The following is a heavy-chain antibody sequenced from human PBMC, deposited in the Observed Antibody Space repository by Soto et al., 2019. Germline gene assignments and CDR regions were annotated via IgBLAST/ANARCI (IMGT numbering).Heavy chain of an antibody. D-gene: IGHD3-16*01. Sequence: ASVKVSCKVSGYRFTTYGINWVRQAPGQGLEWVGWFNPDNQNTNYAQKFEDRVSLTTDSSTNTAYMELRDLRSDDTAVYYCARVRFGDPFDFWGQGSLVTVSS. CDR1: GYRFTTYG. CDR2: FNPDNQNT. CDR3: ARVRFGDPFDF. J-gene: IGHJ4*02. V-gene: IGHV1-18*01.